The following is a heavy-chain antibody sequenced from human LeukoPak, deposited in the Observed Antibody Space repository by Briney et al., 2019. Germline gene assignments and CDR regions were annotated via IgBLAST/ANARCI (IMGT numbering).Heavy chain of an antibody. CDR1: GFSISSGDYY. D-gene: IGHD2-2*01. CDR3: AREDPSSTSLDY. Sequence: PSETLSLTCTVSGFSISSGDYYWSWIRQPPGKGLEWIGYIYYSGSTYYNPSLKSRVTISVDTSKNQFSLKLSSVTAADTAVYYCAREDPSSTSLDYRGQGTLVTVSS. J-gene: IGHJ4*02. CDR2: IYYSGST. V-gene: IGHV4-30-4*01.